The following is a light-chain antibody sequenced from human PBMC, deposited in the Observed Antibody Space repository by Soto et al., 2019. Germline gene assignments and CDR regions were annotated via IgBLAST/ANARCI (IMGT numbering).Light chain of an antibody. J-gene: IGKJ4*02. CDR3: QQRSNWPLT. Sequence: EIVLTQSPATLSLSPGERATLSCRASQSVSSYLVWYQQKPGQAPRLLMYDASNRATGIPARFSGSGSGTDFTLTISSLEPEDFAVYYCQQRSNWPLTFGGGTKVGIK. V-gene: IGKV3-11*01. CDR1: QSVSSY. CDR2: DAS.